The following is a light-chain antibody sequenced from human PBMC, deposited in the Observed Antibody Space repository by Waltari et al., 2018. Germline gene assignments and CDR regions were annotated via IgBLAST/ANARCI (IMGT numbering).Light chain of an antibody. CDR2: DVS. CDR3: SSYTTSSTRL. V-gene: IGLV2-14*03. CDR1: SSDVGGYNY. Sequence: QSALTQPASVFGSPGQSITISCTGTSSDVGGYNYVSWYQQHPGKAPKLMIYDVSNRPPGVSNRCSCSKSGNTASLTISGLQAEDEADYYCSSYTTSSTRLFGGGTKVTVL. J-gene: IGLJ2*01.